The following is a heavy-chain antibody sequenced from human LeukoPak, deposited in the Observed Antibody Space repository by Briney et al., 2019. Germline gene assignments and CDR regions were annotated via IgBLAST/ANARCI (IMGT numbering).Heavy chain of an antibody. Sequence: GGSLRLSCAASGFTFSNFWMSWVRQAPGKRLEWVANIKQDGSEKYYVDSVKGRFTISRDNAKNSLYLQMNSLRAEDTAVYYCATGSVRYSASWYSQEGDYWGQGTLVTVSS. CDR2: IKQDGSEK. CDR1: GFTFSNFW. CDR3: ATGSVRYSASWYSQEGDY. J-gene: IGHJ4*02. D-gene: IGHD6-13*01. V-gene: IGHV3-7*03.